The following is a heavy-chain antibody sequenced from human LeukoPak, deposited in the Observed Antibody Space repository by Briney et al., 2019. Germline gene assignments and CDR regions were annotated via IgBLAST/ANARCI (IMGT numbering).Heavy chain of an antibody. Sequence: GGSLRLSCAASGFTISSYWMHWVRQAPGKGLVWLSRMNSDGSTTNYADSVKGRFTISRDNARNTLYLQMNSLRVEDTAMYFCARDYDYFWGGYRYPFDYWGQGTLVTVSS. CDR1: GFTISSYW. D-gene: IGHD3-16*02. CDR2: MNSDGSTT. V-gene: IGHV3-74*01. CDR3: ARDYDYFWGGYRYPFDY. J-gene: IGHJ4*02.